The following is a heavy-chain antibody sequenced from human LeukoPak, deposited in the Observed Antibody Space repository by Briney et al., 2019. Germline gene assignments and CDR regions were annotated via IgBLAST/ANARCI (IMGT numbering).Heavy chain of an antibody. J-gene: IGHJ3*02. CDR2: IYTSGST. CDR3: ARTYSSGWYDYHGAFDI. V-gene: IGHV4-61*05. CDR1: GGSISSSSYY. D-gene: IGHD6-19*01. Sequence: MTSETLSLTCTVSGGSISSSSYYWGWIRQPPGKGLEWIGYIYTSGSTNYNPSLKSRVTISVDTSKNQFSLKLSSVTAADTAVYYCARTYSSGWYDYHGAFDIWGQGTMVTVSS.